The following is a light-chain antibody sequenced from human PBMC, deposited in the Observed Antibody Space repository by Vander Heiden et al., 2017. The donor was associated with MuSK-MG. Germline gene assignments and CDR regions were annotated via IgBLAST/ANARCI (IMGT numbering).Light chain of an antibody. Sequence: HSVLTQPPPASGTPGQRVTISCSGSSSNIGTNFVYWYQHLPGTAPKLLIYKNNQRPSGVPDRFSGSKSDTSASLAISGLRSEDEADYYCAAWDDSLSGHWVFGGGTKLTVL. CDR2: KNN. CDR3: AAWDDSLSGHWV. J-gene: IGLJ3*02. V-gene: IGLV1-47*01. CDR1: SSNIGTNF.